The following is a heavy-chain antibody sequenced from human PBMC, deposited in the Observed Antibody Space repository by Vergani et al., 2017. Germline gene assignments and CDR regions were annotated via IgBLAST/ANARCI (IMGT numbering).Heavy chain of an antibody. V-gene: IGHV1-69*04. CDR2: IIPILGIA. Sequence: QVQLVQSGAEVKKPGSSVKVSCKASGGTFSSYAISWVRQAPGQGLEWMGRIIPILGIANYAQKFQGRVTITADKSTSTAYMGLSSLRSEDTAVYYCARDIITMIVVPFTFDPWGQGTLVTVSS. D-gene: IGHD3-22*01. J-gene: IGHJ5*02. CDR1: GGTFSSYA. CDR3: ARDIITMIVVPFTFDP.